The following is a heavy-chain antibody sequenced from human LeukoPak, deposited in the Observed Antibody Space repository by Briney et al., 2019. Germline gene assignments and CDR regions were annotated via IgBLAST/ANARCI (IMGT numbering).Heavy chain of an antibody. D-gene: IGHD1-14*01. Sequence: PGGSLRLSCAASGFTFSSYAMHWVRKAPGKGLEWVAVISYDGSNKYYADSVKGRFTISRDNSKNTLYLQMNSLRAEDTAVYYCARASEVSFDYWGQGTLVTVSS. V-gene: IGHV3-30-3*01. CDR3: ARASEVSFDY. CDR1: GFTFSSYA. J-gene: IGHJ4*02. CDR2: ISYDGSNK.